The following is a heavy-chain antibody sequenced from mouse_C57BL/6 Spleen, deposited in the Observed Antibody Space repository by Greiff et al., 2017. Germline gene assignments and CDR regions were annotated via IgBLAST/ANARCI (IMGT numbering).Heavy chain of an antibody. J-gene: IGHJ4*01. CDR2: ISYDGSN. D-gene: IGHD1-1*01. CDR1: GYSITSGYY. Sequence: EVKLVESGPGLVKPSQSLSLTCSVTGYSITSGYYWNWIRQFPGNKLEWMGYISYDGSNNYNPSLKNRISITRDTSKNQFFLKLNSVTTEDTATYYCARGDVYYYGSSSRAMDYWGQGTSVTVAS. V-gene: IGHV3-6*01. CDR3: ARGDVYYYGSSSRAMDY.